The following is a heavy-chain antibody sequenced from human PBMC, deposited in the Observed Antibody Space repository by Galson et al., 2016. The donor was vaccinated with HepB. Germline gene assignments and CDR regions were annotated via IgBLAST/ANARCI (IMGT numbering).Heavy chain of an antibody. Sequence: SLRLSCAASGFTFSTYSMNWVRQAPGKGLEWVSCITSGSTTIYEADSVTGRFTISRDDARNSLYLQMSSLRDEDTAVYYCAATTVGSGGTRRFDHWGHGILVTVSS. V-gene: IGHV3-48*02. J-gene: IGHJ4*01. CDR1: GFTFSTYS. D-gene: IGHD4-11*01. CDR3: AATTVGSGGTRRFDH. CDR2: ITSGSTTI.